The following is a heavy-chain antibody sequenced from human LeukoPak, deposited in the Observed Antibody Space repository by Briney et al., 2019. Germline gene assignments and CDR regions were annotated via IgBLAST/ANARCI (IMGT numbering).Heavy chain of an antibody. CDR2: INTDGSNT. V-gene: IGHV3-74*01. CDR1: GFTFSNYW. J-gene: IGHJ4*02. Sequence: GGSLRLSCAASGFTFSNYWMHWVRQAPGKGLVWVSRINTDGSNTGYADSMKGRFTISRDNAKNTLFLQMNSLRAEDTAVYYCARVEFGVPYCSSTSCYAHWGQGTLVTVSS. D-gene: IGHD2-2*01. CDR3: ARVEFGVPYCSSTSCYAH.